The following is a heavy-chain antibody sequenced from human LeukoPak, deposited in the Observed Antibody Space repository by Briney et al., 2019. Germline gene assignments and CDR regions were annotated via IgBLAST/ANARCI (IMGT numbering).Heavy chain of an antibody. CDR2: ISGSGGST. CDR3: AKDVLILLWFGESDTDYFDY. CDR1: GFTFSSYA. V-gene: IGHV3-23*01. J-gene: IGHJ4*02. D-gene: IGHD3-10*01. Sequence: PGGSLRLSCAASGFTFSSYAMSWVRQAPGKGLEWVSAISGSGGSTYYADSVKGRFTISRDNSKNTLYLRMNSLRAEDTAVYYCAKDVLILLWFGESDTDYFDYWGQGTLVTVSS.